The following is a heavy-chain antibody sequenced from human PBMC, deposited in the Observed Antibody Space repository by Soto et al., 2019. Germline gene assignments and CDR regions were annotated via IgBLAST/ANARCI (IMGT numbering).Heavy chain of an antibody. D-gene: IGHD4-17*01. V-gene: IGHV4-31*03. CDR1: GGSISSGGYY. CDR3: ALSSQYTVTTFHY. J-gene: IGHJ4*02. CDR2: IYYSGST. Sequence: QVQLQESGPGLVKPSQTLSLTCTVSGGSISSGGYYWSWIRQHPGKGLEWIGYIYYSGSTYYIPSLTSRVTISEDTSKNRFSLKLSAVTAAATAVNYCALSSQYTVTTFHYWCQGTLVTVSS.